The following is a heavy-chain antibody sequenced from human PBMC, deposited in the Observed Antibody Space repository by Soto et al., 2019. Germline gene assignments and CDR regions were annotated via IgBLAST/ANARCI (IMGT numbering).Heavy chain of an antibody. V-gene: IGHV3-33*01. CDR3: ARDADGDYAIDY. Sequence: GGSLRLSCAASGFTFSSYGMHWVRQAPGKGLEWVAVIWYDGSNKYYADSVKGRFTISRDNSKNTLYLQMNSLRAEDTAVYYCARDADGDYAIDYWGQGTLVTVSS. J-gene: IGHJ4*02. CDR1: GFTFSSYG. CDR2: IWYDGSNK. D-gene: IGHD4-17*01.